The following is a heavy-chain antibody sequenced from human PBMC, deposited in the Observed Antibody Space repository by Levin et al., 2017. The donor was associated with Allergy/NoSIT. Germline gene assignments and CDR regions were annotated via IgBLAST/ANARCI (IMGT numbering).Heavy chain of an antibody. Sequence: GESLKISCKASGYTFTMFGINWVRQAPGQGLEWMGWISTYNGHTKYAEKLQGRLTMTTDTSTTTAYMEMRSLRSDDTAVYYCARDRVTLVQGVFDPWGQGTLVTVSS. V-gene: IGHV1-18*01. CDR2: ISTYNGHT. CDR1: GYTFTMFG. J-gene: IGHJ5*02. CDR3: ARDRVTLVQGVFDP. D-gene: IGHD3-10*01.